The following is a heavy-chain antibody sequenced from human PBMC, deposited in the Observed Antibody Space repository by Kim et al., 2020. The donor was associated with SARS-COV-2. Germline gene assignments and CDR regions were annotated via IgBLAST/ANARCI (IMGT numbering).Heavy chain of an antibody. Sequence: SETLSLTCAVYGGSFSGYYWSWIRQPPGKGLDWNGEINHSGSTNYNPSLKSRVTISVDTSKNQFSLKLSSVTAADTAVYYCARGTRQWLSRHYYYYYMDVWGKGTTVTVSS. CDR2: INHSGST. V-gene: IGHV4-34*01. J-gene: IGHJ6*03. CDR1: GGSFSGYY. CDR3: ARGTRQWLSRHYYYYYMDV. D-gene: IGHD6-19*01.